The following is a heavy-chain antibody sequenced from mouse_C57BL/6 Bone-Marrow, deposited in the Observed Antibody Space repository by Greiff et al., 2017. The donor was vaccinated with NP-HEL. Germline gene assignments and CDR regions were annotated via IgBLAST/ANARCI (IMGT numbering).Heavy chain of an antibody. V-gene: IGHV1-80*01. CDR1: GYAFSSYW. CDR2: IYPGDGDT. J-gene: IGHJ2*01. CDR3: ARLDYGSSYEAY. D-gene: IGHD1-1*01. Sequence: VQLQQSGAELVKPGASVKISCKASGYAFSSYWMNWVKQRPGKGLEWIGQIYPGDGDTNYNGKFKGKATLTADKSSSTAYMQLSSLTSEDSAVYFCARLDYGSSYEAYWGQGTTLTVSS.